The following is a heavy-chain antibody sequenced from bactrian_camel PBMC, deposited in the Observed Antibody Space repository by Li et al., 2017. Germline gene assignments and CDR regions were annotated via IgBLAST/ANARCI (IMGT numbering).Heavy chain of an antibody. CDR1: GLGLSRSC. V-gene: IGHV3S53*01. CDR2: FDTDDRA. Sequence: HVQLVESGGGSVQPGGSLTLQCVASGLGLSRSCMGWFRQGPGGNREAVALFDTDDRATYADSVKGRFTIAQDSTGNTVYLQMNSLKSEDTALYYCVAHHDDWGQGTQVTVS. J-gene: IGHJ4*01. CDR3: VAHHDD.